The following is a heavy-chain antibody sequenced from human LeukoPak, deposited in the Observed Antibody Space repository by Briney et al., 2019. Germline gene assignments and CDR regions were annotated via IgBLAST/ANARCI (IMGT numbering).Heavy chain of an antibody. J-gene: IGHJ3*02. CDR1: GFSFTTYW. Sequence: GGSLRLSCVASGFSFTTYWMSWVRQAPGKGLEFVANINQDAGTTNYVDSVKGRFTISRDNAENSLYLQMSSLRAEDTALYYCARDPGWSSFDIWGQGIMVTVSS. D-gene: IGHD2-15*01. CDR2: INQDAGTT. V-gene: IGHV3-7*01. CDR3: ARDPGWSSFDI.